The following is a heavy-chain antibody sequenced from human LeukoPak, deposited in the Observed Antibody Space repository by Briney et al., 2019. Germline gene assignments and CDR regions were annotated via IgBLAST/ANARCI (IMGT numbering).Heavy chain of an antibody. CDR3: ARKSSGWYYFDY. CDR1: GGSISSSSYY. Sequence: SETLSLTCTVSGGSISSSSYYWGWIRQPPGKGLEWIGSIYYSGSTYYNPSLKSRVTISVDTSKNQFSLKLSSVTAADTAVYYCARKSSGWYYFDYWGQGTLATVSS. CDR2: IYYSGST. D-gene: IGHD6-19*01. J-gene: IGHJ4*02. V-gene: IGHV4-39*07.